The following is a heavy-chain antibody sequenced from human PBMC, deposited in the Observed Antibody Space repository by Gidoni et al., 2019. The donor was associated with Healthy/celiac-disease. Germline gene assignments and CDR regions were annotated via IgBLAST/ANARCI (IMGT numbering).Heavy chain of an antibody. J-gene: IGHJ4*02. Sequence: QVQLVQSGAEVKKPGASVKVSCKASGYTFTGYYMHWVRQAPGQGLEWMGWINPNSGGTNYAHKFQGRVTMTRYTSISTAYMELSRLRSDDTAVYYCARGSLRYSVNAYPFDYWGQGTLVTVSS. CDR3: ARGSLRYSVNAYPFDY. D-gene: IGHD2-15*01. CDR2: INPNSGGT. CDR1: GYTFTGYY. V-gene: IGHV1-2*07.